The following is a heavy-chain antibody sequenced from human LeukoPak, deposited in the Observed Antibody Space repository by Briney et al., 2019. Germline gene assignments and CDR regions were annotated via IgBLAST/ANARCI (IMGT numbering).Heavy chain of an antibody. CDR2: ISSNGGST. CDR1: GFTFSSYA. Sequence: GGSLRLSCAASGFTFSSYAMHWVRQAPGKGLEYVSAISSNGGSTYYANSVKGRFTISRDNSKNTLYLQMGSLRAEDMAVYYCARGRGNSSSWYFDYWGQGTLATVSS. J-gene: IGHJ4*02. V-gene: IGHV3-64*01. D-gene: IGHD6-13*01. CDR3: ARGRGNSSSWYFDY.